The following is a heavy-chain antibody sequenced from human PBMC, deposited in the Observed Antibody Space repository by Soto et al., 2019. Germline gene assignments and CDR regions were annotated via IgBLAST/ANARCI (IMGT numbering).Heavy chain of an antibody. V-gene: IGHV4-59*01. CDR2: IYYSGST. J-gene: IGHJ5*02. Sequence: SETLSLTCTVSGGSISSYYWSWIRQPPGKGLEWIGYIYYSGSTNYNPSLKSRVTISVDTSKNQFSLKLSSVTAADTAVYYCARVTTHYDTLTGYYFWFDPWGQGTLVTVSS. CDR1: GGSISSYY. CDR3: ARVTTHYDTLTGYYFWFDP. D-gene: IGHD3-9*01.